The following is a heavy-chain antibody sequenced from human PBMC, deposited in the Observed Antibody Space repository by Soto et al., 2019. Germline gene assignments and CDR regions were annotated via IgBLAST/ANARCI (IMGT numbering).Heavy chain of an antibody. CDR3: ARVYDSSGYYYERYFDY. CDR2: IIPIFGTA. CDR1: GGTFSSYA. D-gene: IGHD3-22*01. J-gene: IGHJ4*02. V-gene: IGHV1-69*13. Sequence: SVKVSCKASGGTFSSYAISWVRQAPGQGLEWMGGIIPIFGTANYAQKFQGRVTITADESTSTAYMELSSLRSEDTAVYYCARVYDSSGYYYERYFDYWGQGTLVTFSS.